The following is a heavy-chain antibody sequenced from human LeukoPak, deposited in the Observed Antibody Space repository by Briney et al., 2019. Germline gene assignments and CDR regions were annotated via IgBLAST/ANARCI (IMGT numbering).Heavy chain of an antibody. J-gene: IGHJ4*02. Sequence: SETLSLTCTVSGGSLSIDEFFWGWVRQPPGKGLEWVGSYSYTGTTFYNPSLNSRVTISGDTINNHLTLKITSVTAADTALYSCARQVQGSGSFHFDTWGQGALATVSS. V-gene: IGHV4-39*01. CDR1: GGSLSIDEFF. D-gene: IGHD1-26*01. CDR2: YSYTGTT. CDR3: ARQVQGSGSFHFDT.